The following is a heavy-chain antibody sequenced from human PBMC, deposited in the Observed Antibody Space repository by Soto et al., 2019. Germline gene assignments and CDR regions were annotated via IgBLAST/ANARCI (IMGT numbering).Heavy chain of an antibody. CDR1: GGSISSGDYY. D-gene: IGHD3-3*01. J-gene: IGHJ6*02. Sequence: PSETLSLTCTVSGGSISSGDYYWSWIRQPPGKGLEWIGYIYYSGSTYYNPSLKSRVTISVDTSKNQFSLKLSSVTAADTAVYYCARDWGESYDFWSGPSNGMDVWGQGTTVTVSS. CDR3: ARDWGESYDFWSGPSNGMDV. CDR2: IYYSGST. V-gene: IGHV4-30-4*01.